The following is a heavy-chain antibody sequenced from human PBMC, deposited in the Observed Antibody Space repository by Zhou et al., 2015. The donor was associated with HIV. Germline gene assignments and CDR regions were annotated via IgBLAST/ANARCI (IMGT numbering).Heavy chain of an antibody. Sequence: EVQMVESGGGLVQPGGSLRLSCATSGFSFSNYAMHWVRQAPGKGLEWVSGVSWNSGTIGYANSVKGRFTISRDNADNSVFLQMNNLRPEDTAVYYCARAASLDYYYMDVWGKGTTVTVSS. V-gene: IGHV3-9*01. D-gene: IGHD6-25*01. CDR3: ARAASLDYYYMDV. CDR1: GFSFSNYA. J-gene: IGHJ6*03. CDR2: VSWNSGTI.